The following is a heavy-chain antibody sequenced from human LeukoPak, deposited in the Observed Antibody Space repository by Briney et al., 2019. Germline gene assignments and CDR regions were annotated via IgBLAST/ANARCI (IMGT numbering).Heavy chain of an antibody. CDR2: ISYSGRT. V-gene: IGHV4-39*01. CDR3: ARLRARWEFDTSGYCYFDY. Sequence: PETLSLTCTVSGGSISSSNYYWGWIRQPPGKGLEWIGRISYSGRTYYTPTLKSRVNISVDTSKNQFSLKLISVTATGTAVYHCARLRARWEFDTSGYCYFDYWGQGTLVTVSS. CDR1: GGSISSSNYY. D-gene: IGHD3-22*01. J-gene: IGHJ4*02.